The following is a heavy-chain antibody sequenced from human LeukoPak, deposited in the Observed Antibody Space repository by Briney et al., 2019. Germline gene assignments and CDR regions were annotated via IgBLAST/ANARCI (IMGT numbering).Heavy chain of an antibody. J-gene: IGHJ4*02. CDR2: INPSGGST. CDR1: GYTFTSYY. D-gene: IGHD6-19*01. CDR3: ARGRPTYSSGWYTFDY. Sequence: ASVKVSCKASGYTFTSYYMHLVRQAPGQGLEWMGIINPSGGSTSYAQKFQGRVTMTRDTSTSTVYMELSSLRSEDTAVYYCARGRPTYSSGWYTFDYWGQGTLVTVSS. V-gene: IGHV1-46*01.